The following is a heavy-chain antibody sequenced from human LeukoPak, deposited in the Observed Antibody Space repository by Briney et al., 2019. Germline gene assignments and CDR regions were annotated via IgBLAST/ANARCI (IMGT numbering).Heavy chain of an antibody. Sequence: SETLSLICTVSGDSISSCYWSWLRQPAEKGLEWIGRICTSGTINYNPSLKNRVTMSVDTSKNQFSLKLTSVTAADTAVYYCARDRDYSNSPDYWGQGTLVTVSS. J-gene: IGHJ4*02. V-gene: IGHV4-4*07. CDR1: GDSISSCY. CDR2: ICTSGTI. CDR3: ARDRDYSNSPDY. D-gene: IGHD6-6*01.